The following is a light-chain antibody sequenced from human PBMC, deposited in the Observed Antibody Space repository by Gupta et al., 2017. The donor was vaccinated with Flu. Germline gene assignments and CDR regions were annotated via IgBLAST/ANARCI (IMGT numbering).Light chain of an antibody. V-gene: IGKV1-39*01. J-gene: IGKJ1*01. CDR2: AAS. Sequence: IIPCRANNSINNYLHWYQHRPGKSPTRLIYAASILQCGVPPRFSGSGSGTDFTLTISYLHPEDFATYFCQQTDIPPWAFGQGTKVEIK. CDR3: QQTDIPPWA. CDR1: NSINNY.